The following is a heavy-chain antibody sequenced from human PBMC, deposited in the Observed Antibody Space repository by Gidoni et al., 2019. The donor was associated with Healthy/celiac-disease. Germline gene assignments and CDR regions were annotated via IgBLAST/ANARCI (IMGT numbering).Heavy chain of an antibody. CDR2: IYTSGST. J-gene: IGHJ4*02. CDR1: GGSISSGSYS. V-gene: IGHV4-61*02. CDR3: ARGVIWQQLAY. D-gene: IGHD6-13*01. Sequence: QVQLQESGPGLVKPSQTLSLTCTVSGGSISSGSYSWSWIRQPAGKGLEWIGRIYTSGSTNYNPSLKSRVTISVDTSKNQFSLKLSSVTAADTAVYYCARGVIWQQLAYWGQGTLVTVSS.